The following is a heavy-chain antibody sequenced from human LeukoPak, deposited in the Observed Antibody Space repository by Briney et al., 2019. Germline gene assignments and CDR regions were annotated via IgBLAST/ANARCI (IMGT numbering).Heavy chain of an antibody. D-gene: IGHD5-12*01. Sequence: HGESLKISCKGSGYSFTSYWIGWVRQMPGKGLEWMGIIYPGDSDTRYSPSLQGQVTISADKSISTAYLQWSSLKASDTAMYYCARDSGYDHFDLSVHHVAFDAFDIWGQGTMVTVSS. J-gene: IGHJ3*02. CDR3: ARDSGYDHFDLSVHHVAFDAFDI. CDR2: IYPGDSDT. V-gene: IGHV5-51*01. CDR1: GYSFTSYW.